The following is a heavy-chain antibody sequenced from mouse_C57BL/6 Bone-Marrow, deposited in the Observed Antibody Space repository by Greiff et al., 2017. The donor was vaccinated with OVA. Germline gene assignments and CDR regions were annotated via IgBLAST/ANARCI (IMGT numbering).Heavy chain of an antibody. J-gene: IGHJ2*01. CDR2: IYPGDGDT. Sequence: VQLQQSGPELVKPGASVKISCKASGYAFSSSWMNWVKQRPGKGLEWIGRIYPGDGDTKYNGKFKGQATLTADKSSSTAYMQLSSLTSEDSAVYFCARDGYYPYFDYWGQGTTLTVAS. CDR3: ARDGYYPYFDY. D-gene: IGHD2-3*01. V-gene: IGHV1-82*01. CDR1: GYAFSSSW.